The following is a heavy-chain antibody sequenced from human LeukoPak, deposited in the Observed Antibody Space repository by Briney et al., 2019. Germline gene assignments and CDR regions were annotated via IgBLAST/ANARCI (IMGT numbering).Heavy chain of an antibody. Sequence: SETLSLTCTVSGGSISSYYWSWIRQPPGKGLEWIGYIYYSGSTNYNPSLKSRVTISVDTSKNQFSLKLSSVTAADTAVYYCARGDRTLSTGYSSGCYFDYWGQGTLVTVSS. CDR3: ARGDRTLSTGYSSGCYFDY. V-gene: IGHV4-59*01. D-gene: IGHD6-19*01. CDR2: IYYSGST. CDR1: GGSISSYY. J-gene: IGHJ4*02.